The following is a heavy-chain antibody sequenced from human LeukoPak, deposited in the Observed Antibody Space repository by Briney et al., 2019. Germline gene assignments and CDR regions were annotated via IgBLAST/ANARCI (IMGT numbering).Heavy chain of an antibody. D-gene: IGHD5-18*01. CDR1: GFTFSSHW. J-gene: IGHJ3*01. CDR3: ARGLTAIDV. Sequence: GGSLRLSCAAPGFTFSSHWMSWVRQAPGKGLEWVATIKQDGSEKYYVDSVKGRFTIYRDNAKNSLYLQMNSLRAEDTALYYCARGLTAIDVWGQGTMVTVSS. CDR2: IKQDGSEK. V-gene: IGHV3-7*01.